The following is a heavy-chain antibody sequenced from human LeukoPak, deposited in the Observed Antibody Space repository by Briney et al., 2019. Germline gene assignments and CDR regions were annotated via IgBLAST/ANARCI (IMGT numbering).Heavy chain of an antibody. J-gene: IGHJ4*02. Sequence: SQTLSLTCTVSGGSISSGSYYWSWIRQPAGKGLEWIGRIYTSGSTNYNPSLKSRVTISVDTSKNQFSLKLSSVTAADTAVYYCARGMYYYGSGSQQTGSYYFDYWGQGTLVTVSS. CDR2: IYTSGST. V-gene: IGHV4-61*02. CDR3: ARGMYYYGSGSQQTGSYYFDY. D-gene: IGHD3-10*01. CDR1: GGSISSGSYY.